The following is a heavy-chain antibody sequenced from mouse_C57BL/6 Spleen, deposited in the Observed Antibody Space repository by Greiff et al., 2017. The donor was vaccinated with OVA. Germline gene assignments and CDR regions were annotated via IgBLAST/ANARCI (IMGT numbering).Heavy chain of an antibody. CDR2: ISSGGSYT. CDR1: GFTFSSYG. V-gene: IGHV5-6*01. CDR3: ARQSYGSSYDAMDY. J-gene: IGHJ4*01. Sequence: EVKVVESGGDLVKPGGSLKLSCAASGFTFSSYGMSWVRQTPDKRLEWVATISSGGSYTYYPDSVQGRFTISRDNAKNTLYLQMSSLKSEDTAMYYCARQSYGSSYDAMDYWGQGTSVTVSS. D-gene: IGHD1-1*01.